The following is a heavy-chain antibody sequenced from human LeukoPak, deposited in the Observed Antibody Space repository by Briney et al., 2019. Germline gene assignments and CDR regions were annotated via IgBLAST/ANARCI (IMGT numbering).Heavy chain of an antibody. Sequence: GGSLRLSCVASGFTFSDAWMSWVRQAPGKGLEWVAFIRYDGSNKYYADSVKGRFTISRDNSKNTLYLQMNSLRAEDTAVYYCANGASYVWGSYRSSGYWGQGTLVTVSS. CDR2: IRYDGSNK. D-gene: IGHD3-16*02. CDR3: ANGASYVWGSYRSSGY. CDR1: GFTFSDAW. J-gene: IGHJ4*02. V-gene: IGHV3-30*02.